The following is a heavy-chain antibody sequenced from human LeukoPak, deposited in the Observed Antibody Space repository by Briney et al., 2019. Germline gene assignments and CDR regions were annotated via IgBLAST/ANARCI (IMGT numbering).Heavy chain of an antibody. V-gene: IGHV1-24*01. D-gene: IGHD6-13*01. CDR1: GYTLTELS. J-gene: IGHJ6*02. CDR2: FDPEDGET. Sequence: VASVKVSCKVSGYTLTELSMHWVRQAPGKGLEWMGGFDPEDGETIYAQKFQGRVTMTEDTSTDTAYMELSSLRSEDTAVYCCATDGYSRKYGMDVWGQGTTVTVSS. CDR3: ATDGYSRKYGMDV.